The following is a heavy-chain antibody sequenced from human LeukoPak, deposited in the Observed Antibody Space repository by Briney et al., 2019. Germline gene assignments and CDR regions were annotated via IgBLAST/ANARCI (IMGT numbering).Heavy chain of an antibody. D-gene: IGHD6-25*01. Sequence: ASVKVSCKASGYTFAGYLIHWVRQAPGQGLEYMGWINPNTGATEYALKFRGRVTMTRDTSTSTASMELSRLRSDDTAVYLCGRDLSTSATWELDHWGQGTLVTVSS. CDR3: GRDLSTSATWELDH. V-gene: IGHV1-2*02. CDR1: GYTFAGYL. CDR2: INPNTGAT. J-gene: IGHJ4*02.